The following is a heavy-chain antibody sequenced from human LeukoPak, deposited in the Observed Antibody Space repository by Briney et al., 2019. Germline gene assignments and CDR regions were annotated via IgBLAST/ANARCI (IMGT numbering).Heavy chain of an antibody. CDR3: ARGPWFSYGDYENYFDY. Sequence: ASVKVSCKASGYTFIDYYLHWVRQAPGQGRECMGGIRAYNGNTNYAQNLQGRVTMTTDTSTSTAYMELRSLRSDDTAVYYCARGPWFSYGDYENYFDYWDQGTLVTVSS. J-gene: IGHJ4*02. V-gene: IGHV1-18*01. CDR1: GYTFIDYY. CDR2: IRAYNGNT. D-gene: IGHD4-17*01.